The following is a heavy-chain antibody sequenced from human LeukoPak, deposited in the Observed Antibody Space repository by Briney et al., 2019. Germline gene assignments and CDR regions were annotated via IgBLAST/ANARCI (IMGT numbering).Heavy chain of an antibody. Sequence: PSETLSLTCTVSGYSISSGYDWGWIRQPPGRGLEWIGCIYHSGSTYYTPSLKSRVTISVGTSKNQFSLKLSSVTAADTAVYYCTHSSSCYTPGVCGQGTLVTVSS. CDR2: IYHSGST. CDR3: THSSSCYTPGV. V-gene: IGHV4-38-2*02. CDR1: GYSISSGYD. D-gene: IGHD6-13*01. J-gene: IGHJ4*02.